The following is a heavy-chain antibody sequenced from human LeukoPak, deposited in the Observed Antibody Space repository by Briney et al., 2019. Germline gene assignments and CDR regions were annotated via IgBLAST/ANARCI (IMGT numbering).Heavy chain of an antibody. V-gene: IGHV1-69*04. J-gene: IGHJ4*02. CDR3: ARMVRGVTFDY. CDR1: GGTFSSYA. CDR2: IIPILGIA. Sequence: ASVKVSCKASGGTFSSYAISWVRQAPGQGLEWMGRIIPILGIANYAQKFQGRVTITADKSTSTAYMELSSLRSEDTAVYYCARMVRGVTFDYWGQGTLVTVSS. D-gene: IGHD3-10*01.